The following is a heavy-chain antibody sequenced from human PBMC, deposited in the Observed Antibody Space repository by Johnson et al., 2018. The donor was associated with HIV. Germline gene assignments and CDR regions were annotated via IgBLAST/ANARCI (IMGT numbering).Heavy chain of an antibody. CDR1: GFTFSSYA. CDR2: ISYDGSHK. V-gene: IGHV3-30*04. D-gene: IGHD3-16*01. J-gene: IGHJ3*01. CDR3: AKDHRFSNGGAFDV. Sequence: QVQLVESGGGVVQPGRSLRLSCAASGFTFSSYAMHWVRQAPGKGLEWVAVISYDGSHKYFVDSVKGRFTISRDSSKNTLYMQMNSLIAEDTTVYYCAKDHRFSNGGAFDVWGQGTMVTVSS.